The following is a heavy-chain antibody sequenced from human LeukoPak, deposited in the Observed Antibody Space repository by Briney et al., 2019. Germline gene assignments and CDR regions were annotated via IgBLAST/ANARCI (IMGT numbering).Heavy chain of an antibody. CDR2: VSWDGLRT. V-gene: IGHV3-43*01. Sequence: GGSLRLSCAASGFTFAVYSMHWVRLAPGKGVEWVSLVSWDGLRTLYAGAVKGRFTVSRDNSKNFVFLQMNRLRSHDTALYYCAKGVGTGIELWGQGTQVTVSS. J-gene: IGHJ4*02. D-gene: IGHD1-26*01. CDR3: AKGVGTGIEL. CDR1: GFTFAVYS.